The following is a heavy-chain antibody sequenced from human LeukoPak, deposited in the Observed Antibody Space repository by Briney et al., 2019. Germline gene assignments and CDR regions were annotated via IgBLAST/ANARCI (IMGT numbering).Heavy chain of an antibody. CDR1: GFTFSSYG. CDR3: AKILLVGATTTDY. CDR2: IRYDGSNK. D-gene: IGHD1-26*01. V-gene: IGHV3-30*02. J-gene: IGHJ4*02. Sequence: GGSLRLSCAASGFTFSSYGMHWVRQAPGKGLEWVAFIRYDGSNKYYADSVKGRFTISRDNSKNTLNLQMNSLRAGDTAVYYCAKILLVGATTTDYWGQGTLVTVSS.